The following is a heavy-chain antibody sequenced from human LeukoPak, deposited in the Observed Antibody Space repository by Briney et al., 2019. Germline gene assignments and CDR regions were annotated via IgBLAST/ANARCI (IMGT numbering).Heavy chain of an antibody. V-gene: IGHV3-30*02. CDR3: AKDQGYCSGGSCYENWFDP. J-gene: IGHJ5*02. D-gene: IGHD2-15*01. CDR2: IRYDGSNK. CDR1: GFTFSSYV. Sequence: QPGGSLRLSCAASGFTFSSYVMHWVRQAPGKGLEWVAFIRYDGSNKYYADSVKGRFTISRDNSKNTLYLQMNSLRAEDTAVYYCAKDQGYCSGGSCYENWFDPWGQGTLVTVSS.